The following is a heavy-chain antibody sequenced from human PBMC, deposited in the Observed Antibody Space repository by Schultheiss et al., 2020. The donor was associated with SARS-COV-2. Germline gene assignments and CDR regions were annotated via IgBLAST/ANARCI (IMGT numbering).Heavy chain of an antibody. CDR2: IWYDGSNK. Sequence: GGSLRLSCAASGFTFSNAWMSWVRQAPGKGLEWVAVIWYDGSNKYYADSVKGRFTISRDNSKNTLYLQMNSLRAEDTAVYYCAKDRVYSSGRNAFDIWGQGTMVTVSS. CDR3: AKDRVYSSGRNAFDI. D-gene: IGHD6-19*01. J-gene: IGHJ3*02. V-gene: IGHV3-30*02. CDR1: GFTFSNAW.